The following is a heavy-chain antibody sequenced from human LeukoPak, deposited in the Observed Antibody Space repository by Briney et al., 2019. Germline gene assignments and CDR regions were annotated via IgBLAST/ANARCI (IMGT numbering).Heavy chain of an antibody. CDR3: ARDCSNGVCSTYQTFDI. D-gene: IGHD2-8*01. Sequence: GGSLRLSCAASGFTVSRNYMSWVRQTPGKGLEWVSVLHTGGTTYCADSVKGRFTISRDNAKNSLFLQMDSLRAEDTAVYYCARDCSNGVCSTYQTFDIWGQGTVVTVSS. CDR1: GFTVSRNY. CDR2: LHTGGTT. V-gene: IGHV3-53*01. J-gene: IGHJ3*02.